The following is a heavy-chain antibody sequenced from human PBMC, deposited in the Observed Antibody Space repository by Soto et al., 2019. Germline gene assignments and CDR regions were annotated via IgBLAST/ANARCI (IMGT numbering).Heavy chain of an antibody. CDR1: GYTFSSYA. Sequence: GGSLRLSCAASGYTFSSYAMSWVRQAPGKGLEWVSAISGSGGSTYYADSVKGRFTISRDNSKNTLYLQMNSLRAEDTAVYYCAKAMEGDYYYYGMDVWGQGTTVTVSS. D-gene: IGHD3-10*01. CDR2: ISGSGGST. V-gene: IGHV3-23*01. CDR3: AKAMEGDYYYYGMDV. J-gene: IGHJ6*02.